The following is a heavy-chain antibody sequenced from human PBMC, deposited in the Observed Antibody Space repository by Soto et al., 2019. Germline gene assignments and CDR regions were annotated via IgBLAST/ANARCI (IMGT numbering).Heavy chain of an antibody. J-gene: IGHJ4*02. CDR3: ARPPEDY. CDR2: IYSSGDT. V-gene: IGHV4-39*01. CDR1: GGSITSRYYY. Sequence: SETLSLTCTVSGGSITSRYYYWGWIRQPPGKGLEWIGNIYSSGDTSYNPSLKSRVTISVDTSKNQFSLKLTSVTAADTAVYYCARPPEDYWGQGTLVTVSS.